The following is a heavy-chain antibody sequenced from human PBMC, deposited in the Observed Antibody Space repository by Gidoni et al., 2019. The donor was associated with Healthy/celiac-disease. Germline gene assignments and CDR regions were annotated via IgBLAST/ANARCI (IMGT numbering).Heavy chain of an antibody. V-gene: IGHV5-51*03. Sequence: EVQLVQSGAEVKKPGESLKISCKGSGYSFTSYWIGWVRQMPGKGLEWMGIIYPGDSDTRYSPSFQGQVTISADKSISSAYLQWSSLKASDTAMYYCARLLYCGGDCYSSPFDYWGQGTLVTVSS. CDR3: ARLLYCGGDCYSSPFDY. CDR1: GYSFTSYW. D-gene: IGHD2-21*02. CDR2: IYPGDSDT. J-gene: IGHJ4*02.